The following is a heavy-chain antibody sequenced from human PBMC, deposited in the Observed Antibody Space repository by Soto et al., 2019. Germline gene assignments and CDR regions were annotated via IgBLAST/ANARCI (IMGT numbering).Heavy chain of an antibody. D-gene: IGHD3-3*01. Sequence: LSLTCTVSGGSISSYYCGWIRQPGCKGLEWIGRIYTSGSTNYNPSLKSRVTMSVDTSKNQFSLKLSSVTAADTAVYYCARDRGRDFWSGYSIFDYWGQGTLVTVSS. V-gene: IGHV4-4*07. J-gene: IGHJ4*02. CDR1: GGSISSYY. CDR2: IYTSGST. CDR3: ARDRGRDFWSGYSIFDY.